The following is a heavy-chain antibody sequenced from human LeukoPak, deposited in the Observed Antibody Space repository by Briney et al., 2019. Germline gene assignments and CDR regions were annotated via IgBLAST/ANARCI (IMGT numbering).Heavy chain of an antibody. V-gene: IGHV1-46*01. D-gene: IGHD6-13*01. CDR1: GYIFTSYY. CDR3: ARDGRRLLYQQLEAWCDY. J-gene: IGHJ4*02. Sequence: ASVKVSCKASGYIFTSYYMHWVRQAPGQGLEWMGIINPSGGSTSYAQKFQGRVTMTRDTSTSTVYMELSSLRSEDTAVYYCARDGRRLLYQQLEAWCDYWGQGTLVTVSS. CDR2: INPSGGST.